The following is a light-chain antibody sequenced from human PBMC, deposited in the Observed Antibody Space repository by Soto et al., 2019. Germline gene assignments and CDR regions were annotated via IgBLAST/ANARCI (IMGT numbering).Light chain of an antibody. Sequence: DIQMTQSPSSLSASVGDRVTITCRASQGIRSNLGWYQQKPGKAPKRLIYAASSLQSGVPSRFSGSGSGTEFTLTISSLQPEDFATYYCLQYNVYPWTFGQGTKVEIK. CDR2: AAS. V-gene: IGKV1-17*01. CDR3: LQYNVYPWT. CDR1: QGIRSN. J-gene: IGKJ1*01.